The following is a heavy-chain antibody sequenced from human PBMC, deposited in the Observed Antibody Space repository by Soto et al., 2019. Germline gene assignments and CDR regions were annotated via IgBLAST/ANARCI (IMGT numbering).Heavy chain of an antibody. J-gene: IGHJ1*01. D-gene: IGHD3-10*01. Sequence: QVQLVESGGGVVQPGRSLGLSCAGSGFTFSNSDIHWVRQAPGKGLEWVAVISYDGSAKNYADSVKGRFTISRDNSKNTVSRPLNTLRPEDEAVYFCAKEERQMFRGVMRKWGQRPLVTGSS. CDR1: GFTFSNSD. V-gene: IGHV3-30*18. CDR2: ISYDGSAK. CDR3: AKEERQMFRGVMRK.